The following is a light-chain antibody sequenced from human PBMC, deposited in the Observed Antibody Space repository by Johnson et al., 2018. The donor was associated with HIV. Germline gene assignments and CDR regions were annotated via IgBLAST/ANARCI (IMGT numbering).Light chain of an antibody. CDR3: GTWDSSLSAGRV. V-gene: IGLV1-51*02. Sequence: QSVLTQPPSVSAAPGQKVTISCSGSSSNIGNSYVSWYQQLPGTAPKLLIYEKNKRPSGIPDRFSVSKSGTSATLGITGLKTGDEADYYCGTWDSSLSAGRVFGTGTKVTVL. CDR2: EKN. J-gene: IGLJ1*01. CDR1: SSNIGNSY.